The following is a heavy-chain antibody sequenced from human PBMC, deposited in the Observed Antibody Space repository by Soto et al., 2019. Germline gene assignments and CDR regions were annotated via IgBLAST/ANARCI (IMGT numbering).Heavy chain of an antibody. V-gene: IGHV4-31*03. CDR1: GGSISSGGYY. CDR2: IYYSGST. Sequence: SETLSLTCTVSGGSISSGGYYWSWIRQHPGKGLEWIGYIYYSGSTYYNPSLKSRVTISVDTSKNQFSLKLSSVTAADTAVYYCARVSEWELPQPAFDIWGQGTMVTVSS. CDR3: ARVSEWELPQPAFDI. J-gene: IGHJ3*02. D-gene: IGHD1-26*01.